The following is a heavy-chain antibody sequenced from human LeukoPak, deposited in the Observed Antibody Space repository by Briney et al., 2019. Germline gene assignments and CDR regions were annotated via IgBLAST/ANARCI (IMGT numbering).Heavy chain of an antibody. CDR2: ISSSGSTI. D-gene: IGHD6-19*01. Sequence: PGGSLRLSCAASGFTFSDYYMSWIRQAPGKGLEWVSYISSSGSTIYYADSVKGRFTISRDNAKNSLYLQMNDLRAEDTAVYYCARDIAVTSFDVFDIWGQGTMVTVSS. J-gene: IGHJ3*02. CDR3: ARDIAVTSFDVFDI. CDR1: GFTFSDYY. V-gene: IGHV3-11*04.